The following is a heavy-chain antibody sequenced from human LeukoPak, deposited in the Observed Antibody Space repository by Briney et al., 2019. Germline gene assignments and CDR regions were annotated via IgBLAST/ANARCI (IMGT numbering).Heavy chain of an antibody. Sequence: RASVKVSCKASGYTFTTYGISWVGQAPGQGLEWMGWISAYNGDTNYAQKPQGRVTMTTDTSTSTAYMELRSLRSDDTAVYYCARDLSNYFNYWGQGTLVTVSS. V-gene: IGHV1-18*01. CDR3: ARDLSNYFNY. CDR1: GYTFTTYG. D-gene: IGHD2/OR15-2a*01. J-gene: IGHJ4*02. CDR2: ISAYNGDT.